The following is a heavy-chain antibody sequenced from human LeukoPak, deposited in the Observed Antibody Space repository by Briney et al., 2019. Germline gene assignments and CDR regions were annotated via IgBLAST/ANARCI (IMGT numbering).Heavy chain of an antibody. CDR3: ATYGPMTTVTTQGPGFDY. V-gene: IGHV1-69*05. D-gene: IGHD4-17*01. CDR2: IIPIFGTA. CDR1: GGTFSSYA. Sequence: ASVKVSCKASGGTFSSYAISWVRQAPGQGLEWMGRIIPIFGTANYAQKFQGRVTITTDESTSTACMELSSLRSEDTAVYYCATYGPMTTVTTQGPGFDYWGQGTPVTVSS. J-gene: IGHJ4*02.